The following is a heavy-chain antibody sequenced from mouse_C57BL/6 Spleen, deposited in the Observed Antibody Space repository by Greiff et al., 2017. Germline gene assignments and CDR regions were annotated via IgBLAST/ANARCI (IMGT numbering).Heavy chain of an antibody. J-gene: IGHJ1*03. Sequence: EVQLQESGPGMVKPSQSLSLTCTVTGYSITSGYDWHWIRHFPGNKLEWMGYISYSGSTNYNPSLKSRISITHDTSKNHFFLKLNSVTTEDTATYYCARDEYGYFDGWGTGTTVTVSS. CDR2: ISYSGST. CDR3: ARDEYGYFDG. V-gene: IGHV3-1*01. CDR1: GYSITSGYD.